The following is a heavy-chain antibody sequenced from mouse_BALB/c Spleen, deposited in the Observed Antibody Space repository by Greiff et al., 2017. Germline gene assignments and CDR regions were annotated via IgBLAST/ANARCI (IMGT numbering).Heavy chain of an antibody. CDR1: GFTFSSYA. CDR3: ARDDGYYDFDY. V-gene: IGHV5-6-5*01. D-gene: IGHD2-3*01. Sequence: EVQLVESGGGLVKPGGSLKLSCAASGFTFSSYAMSWVRQTPEKRLEWVASISSGGSTYYPDSVKGRFTISRDNARNILYLQMSSLRSEDTAMYYCARDDGYYDFDYWGQGTTLTVSS. CDR2: ISSGGST. J-gene: IGHJ2*01.